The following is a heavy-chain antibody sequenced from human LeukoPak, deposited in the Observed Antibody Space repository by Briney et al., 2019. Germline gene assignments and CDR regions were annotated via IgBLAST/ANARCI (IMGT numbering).Heavy chain of an antibody. D-gene: IGHD6-13*01. CDR2: IDPSGGST. CDR1: GYTFTAYY. V-gene: IGHV1-46*01. J-gene: IGHJ4*02. Sequence: ASVKVSCKASGYTFTAYYMHWVRQAPGQGLEWMGVIDPSGGSTSYAQKFQGRITMTRDTSTSTVYMELSSLRSEDTAVYYCARLIAAAGSYWGQGTLVTVSS. CDR3: ARLIAAAGSY.